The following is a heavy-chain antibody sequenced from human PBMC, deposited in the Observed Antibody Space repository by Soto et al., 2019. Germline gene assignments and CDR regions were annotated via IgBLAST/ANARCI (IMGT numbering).Heavy chain of an antibody. CDR3: ARRWGDYLDY. CDR2: IYYSGST. J-gene: IGHJ4*02. D-gene: IGHD3-16*01. V-gene: IGHV4-59*08. CDR1: GGSIRSYY. Sequence: SETLSLTCSVSGGSIRSYYWSWIRQPPGKGLEWIGYIYYSGSTNYNPSLKSRVTISVDTSKNQFSLKLSSVTAADTAVYYCARRWGDYLDYWGQGTLVTVSS.